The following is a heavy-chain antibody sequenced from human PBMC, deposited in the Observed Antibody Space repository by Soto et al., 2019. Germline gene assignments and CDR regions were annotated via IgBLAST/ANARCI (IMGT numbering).Heavy chain of an antibody. J-gene: IGHJ4*02. D-gene: IGHD2-2*01. CDR2: IIPIFGTA. Sequence: SVTVSCTASGGTFSSYAISWVRQAPGQGLEWMGGIIPIFGTANYAQKFQGRVTITADKSTSTAYMELSSLRSEDTAVYYCARVPPRDIVVVPAAMWAFDYWGQGTLVTV. CDR3: ARVPPRDIVVVPAAMWAFDY. CDR1: GGTFSSYA. V-gene: IGHV1-69*06.